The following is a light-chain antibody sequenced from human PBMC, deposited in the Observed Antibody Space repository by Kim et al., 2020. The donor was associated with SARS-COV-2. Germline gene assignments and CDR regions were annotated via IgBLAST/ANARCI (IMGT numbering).Light chain of an antibody. V-gene: IGKV1-27*01. Sequence: DIQMTQSPSSLSASVGDRVTITCRASQGISKDLAWYQQKPGNAPKPLIFAASALQSGVPTRFSGSGSGTDFTLTISSLQPEDVATYYSEKNNGATWTFGEGTKLEI. CDR3: EKNNGATWT. CDR2: AAS. CDR1: QGISKD. J-gene: IGKJ1*01.